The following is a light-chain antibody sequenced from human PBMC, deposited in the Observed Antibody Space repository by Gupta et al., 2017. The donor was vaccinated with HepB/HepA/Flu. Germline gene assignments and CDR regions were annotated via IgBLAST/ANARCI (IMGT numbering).Light chain of an antibody. V-gene: IGLV3-25*03. CDR3: QSADSSGTYV. Sequence: SSELTQPPSVSVSPGQKARLTCSGDALPKQYAYWYQQQPGQAPVLVIYKDSERPSGIPERFSGSSSGTTVTLTISGVQAEDEADYYCQSADSSGTYVFGTGTKVTVL. CDR1: ALPKQY. CDR2: KDS. J-gene: IGLJ1*01.